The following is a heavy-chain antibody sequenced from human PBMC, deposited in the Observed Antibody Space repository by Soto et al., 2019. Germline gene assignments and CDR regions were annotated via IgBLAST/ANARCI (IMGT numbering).Heavy chain of an antibody. CDR2: IIPIFGTA. J-gene: IGHJ4*02. D-gene: IGHD2-15*01. Sequence: QVPLVQSGAEVKKPGSSVKVSCKASGGTFSSYAISWVRQAPGQGLEWMGGIIPIFGTANYAQKFQGRVTITADESTSTAYMELSSLRSEDTAVYYCASSPGCSGGSCYSIFDYWGQGTLVTVSS. CDR1: GGTFSSYA. V-gene: IGHV1-69*01. CDR3: ASSPGCSGGSCYSIFDY.